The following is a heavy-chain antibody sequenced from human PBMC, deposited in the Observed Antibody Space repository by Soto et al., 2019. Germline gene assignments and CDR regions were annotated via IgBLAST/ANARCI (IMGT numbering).Heavy chain of an antibody. Sequence: PSETLSLTCTVSGGSISSYYWSWIRQPPGKGLEWIGYIYYSGSTNYNPSLKSRVTISVDTSKNQFSLKLSSVTAADTAVYYCARRTDYGDGYFDYWGQGTLVTVSS. D-gene: IGHD4-17*01. CDR3: ARRTDYGDGYFDY. J-gene: IGHJ4*02. V-gene: IGHV4-59*08. CDR1: GGSISSYY. CDR2: IYYSGST.